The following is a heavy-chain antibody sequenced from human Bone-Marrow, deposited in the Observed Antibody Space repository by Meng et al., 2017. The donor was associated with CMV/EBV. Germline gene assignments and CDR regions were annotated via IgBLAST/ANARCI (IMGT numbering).Heavy chain of an antibody. J-gene: IGHJ4*02. CDR2: ISSSSSYI. CDR1: GFTFSSYS. D-gene: IGHD2-2*01. Sequence: GSLRLSCAASGFTFSSYSMNWVRQAPGKGLEWVSSISSSSSYIYYADSVKGRFTISRDNAKNSLYLQMNSLRAEDTAVYNCARGDIVVVPAAPFDYWGQGTLVTVSS. V-gene: IGHV3-21*01. CDR3: ARGDIVVVPAAPFDY.